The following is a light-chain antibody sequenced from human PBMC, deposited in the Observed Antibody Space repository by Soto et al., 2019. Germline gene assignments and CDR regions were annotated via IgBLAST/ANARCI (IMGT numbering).Light chain of an antibody. V-gene: IGKV2-28*01. J-gene: IGKJ5*01. Sequence: DIVMTQSPLSLPVTPGEPASISCRSSQSLLHRNGYNYLDWYLQKPGQSPQLLIYVASNRASGVPDRFSGSGSGTDFTLKISRVEAGDVAVYYCMQALQIPTTFGQGTRLEIK. CDR3: MQALQIPTT. CDR1: QSLLHRNGYNY. CDR2: VAS.